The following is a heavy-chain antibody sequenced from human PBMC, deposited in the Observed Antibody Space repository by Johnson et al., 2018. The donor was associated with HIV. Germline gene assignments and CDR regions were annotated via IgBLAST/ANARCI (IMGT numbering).Heavy chain of an antibody. CDR2: IRYDGSNK. J-gene: IGHJ3*02. V-gene: IGHV3-30*02. D-gene: IGHD4-23*01. CDR1: GFTFSSYG. Sequence: VQLVESGGGVVQPGGSLRLSCAASGFTFSSYGMHWVRQAPGKGLEWVAFIRYDGSNKYYADSVKGRFIISRDKSKNTLYLQMNSLRAEDTAVYYCARVTLVLDIWGQGTMVTVSS. CDR3: ARVTLVLDI.